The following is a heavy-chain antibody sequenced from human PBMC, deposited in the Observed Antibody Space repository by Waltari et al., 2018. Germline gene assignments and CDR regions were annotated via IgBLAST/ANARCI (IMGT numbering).Heavy chain of an antibody. CDR3: ARQDSSGYRYPDAFDI. D-gene: IGHD3-22*01. J-gene: IGHJ3*02. CDR1: GGSISSSSYY. Sequence: QLQLQESGPGLVKPSETLSLTCTVSGGSISSSSYYWGWIRQPPGKGLEWIGSIYYSGRTYYNPSLKSRVTISVDTSKNQFSLKLSSVTAADTAVYYCARQDSSGYRYPDAFDIWGQGTMVTVSS. V-gene: IGHV4-39*01. CDR2: IYYSGRT.